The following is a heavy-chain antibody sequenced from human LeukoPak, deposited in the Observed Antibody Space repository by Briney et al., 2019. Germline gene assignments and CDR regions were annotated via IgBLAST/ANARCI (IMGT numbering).Heavy chain of an antibody. Sequence: GASVKVSCKAPGGTFSSYAISWVRQAPGQGLEWMGRIIPILGIANYAQKFQGRVTITADKPTSTAYMELSSPRSEDTAVYYCARDWYDRGCSSTSCYPANYYYYGMDVWGQGTTVTV. D-gene: IGHD2-2*01. V-gene: IGHV1-69*04. CDR1: GGTFSSYA. CDR3: ARDWYDRGCSSTSCYPANYYYYGMDV. CDR2: IIPILGIA. J-gene: IGHJ6*02.